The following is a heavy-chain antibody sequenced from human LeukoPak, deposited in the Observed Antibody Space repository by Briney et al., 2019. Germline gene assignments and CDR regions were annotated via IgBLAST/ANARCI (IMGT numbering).Heavy chain of an antibody. CDR2: ISGTGGGT. D-gene: IGHD6-19*01. Sequence: PGGSLRLSCAASGFIFGSYAMTWVRQAPGKGLEWVSTISGTGGGTYYADSVKGRFTISRDNSKNTLYLQMNSLRAEDTATYYCARHSKWLAPDWGQGTPVTVSS. J-gene: IGHJ4*02. CDR1: GFIFGSYA. V-gene: IGHV3-23*01. CDR3: ARHSKWLAPD.